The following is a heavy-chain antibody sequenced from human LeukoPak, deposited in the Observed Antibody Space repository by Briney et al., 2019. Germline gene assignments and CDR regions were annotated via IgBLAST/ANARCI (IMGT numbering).Heavy chain of an antibody. J-gene: IGHJ4*02. CDR2: ITYSGST. Sequence: SETLSLTCTVSGYSVSSYYWSWIRQPPGKGLEWIGYITYSGSTNYNPSLKSRVTISVDTSKNQFSLKLSSVTAADTAVYYCASYTLTLENFDYWGQGTLVTVSS. D-gene: IGHD2-2*02. V-gene: IGHV4-59*02. CDR3: ASYTLTLENFDY. CDR1: GYSVSSYY.